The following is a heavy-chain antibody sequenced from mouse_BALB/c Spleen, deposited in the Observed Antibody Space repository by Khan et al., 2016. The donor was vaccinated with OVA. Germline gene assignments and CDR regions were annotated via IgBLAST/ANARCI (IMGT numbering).Heavy chain of an antibody. Sequence: EVQLQESGPGLVKPSQSLSLTCTVTGYSITSDYAWNWIRQFPRNKLEWMGYISYSGSTSYNPSLKSRISITRDTSKNPFFLQLNSVTTEDTATYCCARSGYEAWFAYWGQGTLVTVSA. V-gene: IGHV3-2*02. J-gene: IGHJ3*01. CDR3: ARSGYEAWFAY. D-gene: IGHD2-14*01. CDR2: ISYSGST. CDR1: GYSITSDYA.